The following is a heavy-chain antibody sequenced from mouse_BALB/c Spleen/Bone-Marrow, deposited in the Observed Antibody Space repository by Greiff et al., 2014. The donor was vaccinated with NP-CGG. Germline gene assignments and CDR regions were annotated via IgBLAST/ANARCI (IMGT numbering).Heavy chain of an antibody. CDR3: ALYYYGSLDY. D-gene: IGHD1-1*01. CDR1: GYTFTSYW. Sequence: QVQLKESGAELVKPGTSVKLSCKASGYTFTSYWMHRVKQRPGQGLEWIGEISPSNGRTNYNEKFKSKATLTVDKSSSTAYMQLSSLTSEDSAVYYCALYYYGSLDYWGQGTTLTVSS. V-gene: IGHV1S81*02. CDR2: ISPSNGRT. J-gene: IGHJ2*01.